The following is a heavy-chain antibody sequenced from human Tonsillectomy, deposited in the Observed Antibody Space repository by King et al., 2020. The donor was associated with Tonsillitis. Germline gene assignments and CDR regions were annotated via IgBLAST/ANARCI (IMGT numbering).Heavy chain of an antibody. D-gene: IGHD4-17*01. J-gene: IGHJ4*02. V-gene: IGHV3-23*04. CDR1: GFTFCNYV. CDR2: ISGSGGST. CDR3: AKDGMTTVTYHYFDY. Sequence: VQLVESGGGLVQPGGSLRLSCAASGFTFCNYVMSWVRQAPGKGLEWVSAISGSGGSTYYADSVKGRFTISRDNSKNTLYLQMNSLRAEDTAVYYCAKDGMTTVTYHYFDYWGQGTLATVSS.